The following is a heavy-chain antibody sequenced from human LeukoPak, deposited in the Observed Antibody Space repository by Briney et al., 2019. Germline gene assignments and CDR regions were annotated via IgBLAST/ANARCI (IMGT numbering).Heavy chain of an antibody. J-gene: IGHJ3*02. Sequence: PGRSLRLSCAASGFTFSSYAMHWVRQAPGKGLEWVAVISYDGSNKYYADSVKGRFTISRDNSKNTLYLQMNSLRAEDTALYHCARAVYYDFWSGSPDDAFDIWGQGTMATVSS. CDR2: ISYDGSNK. CDR3: ARAVYYDFWSGSPDDAFDI. D-gene: IGHD3-3*01. V-gene: IGHV3-30-3*01. CDR1: GFTFSSYA.